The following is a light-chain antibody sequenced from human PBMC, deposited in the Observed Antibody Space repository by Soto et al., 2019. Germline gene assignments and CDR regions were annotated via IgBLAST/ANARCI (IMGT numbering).Light chain of an antibody. V-gene: IGKV3-15*01. CDR2: GAS. J-gene: IGKJ1*01. Sequence: EIVMTQSPATLSVSPGERATLSCRASQSVSSNLAWYQQKPGQAPRLLIYGASTRATGIPARFSGSGSGTEFTPTISSLQSEDSALYFCPHYNNLPPGRTLGQGTKVDIK. CDR3: PHYNNLPPGRT. CDR1: QSVSSN.